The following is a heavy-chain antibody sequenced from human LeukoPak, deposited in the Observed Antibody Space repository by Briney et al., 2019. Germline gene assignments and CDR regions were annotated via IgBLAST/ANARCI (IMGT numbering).Heavy chain of an antibody. V-gene: IGHV3-23*01. D-gene: IGHD3-22*01. CDR1: GFTFSSYA. CDR3: AKESPYVSSGPRNYYFDY. Sequence: QAGGSLRLSCAASGFTFSSYAMSWVRQAPGKGLEWVSAISGSGGSTYYADSVKGRFTISRDNSKNTLYLQMNSLRAEDTAVYYCAKESPYVSSGPRNYYFDYWGQGTPVTVSS. J-gene: IGHJ4*02. CDR2: ISGSGGST.